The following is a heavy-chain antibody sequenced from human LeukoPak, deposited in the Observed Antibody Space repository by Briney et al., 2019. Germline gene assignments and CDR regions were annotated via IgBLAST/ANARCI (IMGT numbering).Heavy chain of an antibody. CDR1: GGSFSGYY. D-gene: IGHD3-10*01. CDR3: ARRLGRKFGERFYYYHYMDV. Sequence: PSETLSLTCAVYGGSFSGYYWSWIRQPPGKGLEWIGEINHSGSTNCNPSLKSRVTISVDTSKNQFSLKLSSVTAADTAVYYCARRLGRKFGERFYYYHYMDVWGEGTTVTISS. V-gene: IGHV4-34*01. CDR2: INHSGST. J-gene: IGHJ6*03.